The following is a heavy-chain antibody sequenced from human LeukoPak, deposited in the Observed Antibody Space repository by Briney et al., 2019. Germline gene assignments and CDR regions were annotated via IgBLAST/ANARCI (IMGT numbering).Heavy chain of an antibody. CDR1: GGSFSGYY. D-gene: IGHD2-2*01. Sequence: PSETLSLTCAVYGGSFSGYYWRWIRQPPGKGLEWIGEINHSGSTNYNPSLKSRVTISVDTSKNQFSLKLRSVTAADTAVYYCARLRYCSSTSCYAIRGPDYYMDVWGKGTTVTVSS. CDR2: INHSGST. V-gene: IGHV4-34*01. J-gene: IGHJ6*03. CDR3: ARLRYCSSTSCYAIRGPDYYMDV.